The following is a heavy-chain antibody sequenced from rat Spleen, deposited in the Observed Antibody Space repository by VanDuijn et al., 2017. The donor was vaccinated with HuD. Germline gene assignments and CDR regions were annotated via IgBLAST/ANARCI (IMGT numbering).Heavy chain of an antibody. CDR1: GFTFSHYD. CDR2: ISYDGSST. V-gene: IGHV5-7*01. J-gene: IGHJ3*01. D-gene: IGHD1-2*01. Sequence: EVQLVESGGGLVQPGRSLKLSCAASGFTFSHYDMAWVRQAQKKGLEWVAFISYDGSSTYYRDSVKGRFTISRDNAKSSLYLQMDSLRSEDTATYYWARHGYSSYGWFAYWGQGTLVTVSS. CDR3: ARHGYSSYGWFAY.